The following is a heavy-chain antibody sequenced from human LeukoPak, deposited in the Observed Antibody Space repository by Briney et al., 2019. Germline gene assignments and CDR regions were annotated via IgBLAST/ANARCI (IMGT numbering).Heavy chain of an antibody. CDR2: IYYSGST. CDR1: GGSISSYY. CDR3: ARMVRGYTDWFDP. V-gene: IGHV4-59*01. D-gene: IGHD3-10*01. Sequence: SETLSLTCTVSGGSISSYYWSWIRQPPGKGLEXIGYIYYSGSTNYNPSLKSRVTISVDTSKNQFSLKLSSVTAADTAVYYCARMVRGYTDWFDPWGQGTLVTVSS. J-gene: IGHJ5*02.